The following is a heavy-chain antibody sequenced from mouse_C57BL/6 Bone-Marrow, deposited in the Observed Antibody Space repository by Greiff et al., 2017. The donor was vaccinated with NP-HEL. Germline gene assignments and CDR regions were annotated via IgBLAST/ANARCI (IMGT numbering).Heavy chain of an antibody. CDR3: ARPPSLYGSSYLAWFAY. J-gene: IGHJ3*01. CDR2: SLPGSGST. Sequence: QVQLQQSGAELMKPGASVKLSCKATGYTFTGYWIEWVKQRPGHGLEWIGESLPGSGSTNYNEKVKGKATFTADKSSNTADMQLSSLTTEDSAIYYCARPPSLYGSSYLAWFAYWGQGTLVTVSA. V-gene: IGHV1-9*01. CDR1: GYTFTGYW. D-gene: IGHD1-1*01.